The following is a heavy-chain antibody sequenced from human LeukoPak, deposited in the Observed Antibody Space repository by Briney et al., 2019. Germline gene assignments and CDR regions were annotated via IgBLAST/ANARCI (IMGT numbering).Heavy chain of an antibody. CDR2: ISYSGST. Sequence: PSETLSLTCTVSGGSISSYYWSWIRQPPGKGLEWNGYISYSGSTNYNPSLKSRVTISIDTSKNQFSLKLRSVTAADTAIYYCARQGYDILTGYIDAFDIWGQGTMVTVSS. J-gene: IGHJ3*02. V-gene: IGHV4-59*08. CDR3: ARQGYDILTGYIDAFDI. CDR1: GGSISSYY. D-gene: IGHD3-9*01.